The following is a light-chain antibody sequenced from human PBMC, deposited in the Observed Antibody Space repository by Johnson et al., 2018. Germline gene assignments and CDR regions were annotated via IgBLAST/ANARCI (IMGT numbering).Light chain of an antibody. CDR3: GTWDSSLSAGNV. V-gene: IGLV1-51*02. CDR2: ENN. CDR1: SSNIGNNY. Sequence: QSVFTQPPSVSAAPGQKVTISCSVSSSNIGNNYVSWYQQLPGTAPKLLIYENNKRPSGIPDRFSGSKSGTSATLGITGLQTGDEADYYCGTWDSSLSAGNVFGTGTKVTVL. J-gene: IGLJ1*01.